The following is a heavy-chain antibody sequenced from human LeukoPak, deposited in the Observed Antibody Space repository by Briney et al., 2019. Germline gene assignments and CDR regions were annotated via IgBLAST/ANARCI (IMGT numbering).Heavy chain of an antibody. D-gene: IGHD2-8*02. CDR3: ARDFRGYSTGYAFDI. Sequence: PSETLSLTCTVSGGSVISDSHYWSWIRQPPGKGLEWIEYIYYSGTTNYNPSLKGRVTISLDTSKNRFSLKLTSVTAADTAVYYCARDFRGYSTGYAFDIWGQGTMVTVSS. V-gene: IGHV4-61*01. J-gene: IGHJ3*02. CDR2: IYYSGTT. CDR1: GGSVISDSHY.